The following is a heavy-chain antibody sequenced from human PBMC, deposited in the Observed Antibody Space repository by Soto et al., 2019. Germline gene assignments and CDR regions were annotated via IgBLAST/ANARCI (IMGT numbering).Heavy chain of an antibody. D-gene: IGHD5-12*01. Sequence: GGSMRISCAASGFTFDDYAMHWVRQAPGKGLEWASGISWNSGSIGYADSVKGRFTISRDNAKNSLYLQMNSPRAEDTALYYCAKDRDLYSGLFDYWGQRTLVTVSS. CDR2: ISWNSGSI. V-gene: IGHV3-9*01. J-gene: IGHJ4*02. CDR1: GFTFDDYA. CDR3: AKDRDLYSGLFDY.